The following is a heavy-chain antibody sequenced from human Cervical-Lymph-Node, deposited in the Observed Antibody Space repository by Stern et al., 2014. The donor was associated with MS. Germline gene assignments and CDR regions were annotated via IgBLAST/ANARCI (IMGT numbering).Heavy chain of an antibody. CDR1: GGSIPSGGYY. CDR2: IYYSGST. J-gene: IGHJ4*02. CDR3: ARVSYDFWSGYYVFDY. Sequence: QVQLQESGPGLVKPSQTLSLTCTVSGGSIPSGGYYWSWIRQHPGKGLEWIGSIYYSGSTYYNPSLKSRVTISVDTSKNQFSLKLSSVTAADTAVYYCARVSYDFWSGYYVFDYWGQGTLVTVSS. V-gene: IGHV4-31*03. D-gene: IGHD3-3*01.